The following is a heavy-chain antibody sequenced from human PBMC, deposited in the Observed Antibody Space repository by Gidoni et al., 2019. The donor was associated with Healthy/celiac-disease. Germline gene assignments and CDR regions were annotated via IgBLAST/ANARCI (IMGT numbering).Heavy chain of an antibody. CDR2: IYYSGST. J-gene: IGHJ4*02. D-gene: IGHD3-3*01. Sequence: QLQLQESGPGLVKPSETLSLTCTVSGGSISSSSYYWGWIRQPPGKGLEWIGSIYYSGSTYYNPSLKSRVTISVDTSKNQFSLKLSSVTAADTAVYYCARHGGYDFWSGYYGYYFDYWGQGTLVTVSS. CDR3: ARHGGYDFWSGYYGYYFDY. CDR1: GGSISSSSYY. V-gene: IGHV4-39*01.